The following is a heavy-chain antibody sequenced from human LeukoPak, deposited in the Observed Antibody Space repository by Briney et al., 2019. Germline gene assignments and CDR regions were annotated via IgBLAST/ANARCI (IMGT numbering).Heavy chain of an antibody. D-gene: IGHD3-22*01. J-gene: IGHJ4*02. Sequence: ASVKVSCKASGYTFTGYYMHWVRQAPGQGLEWMGWINPNSGGTNYAQKFQGRVTMTTDTSTSTAYMDLRSLRSDDTAVYYCARSGVGYYYDSSGYYPLDYWGQGTLVTVPS. CDR2: INPNSGGT. CDR1: GYTFTGYY. V-gene: IGHV1-2*02. CDR3: ARSGVGYYYDSSGYYPLDY.